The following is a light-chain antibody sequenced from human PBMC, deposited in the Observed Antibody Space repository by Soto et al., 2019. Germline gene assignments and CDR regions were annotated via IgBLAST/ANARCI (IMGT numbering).Light chain of an antibody. J-gene: IGKJ5*01. V-gene: IGKV3-20*01. Sequence: EIVLRQSPGTLSLSPGERATLSSRASQSVSSNFLAWYQQKPGQAPRLLIYGASSRATGIPDRFSGSGSGTGFTLTISRLEPEDFAVYYCQQYGSSPITFGQGTRLEIK. CDR3: QQYGSSPIT. CDR1: QSVSSNF. CDR2: GAS.